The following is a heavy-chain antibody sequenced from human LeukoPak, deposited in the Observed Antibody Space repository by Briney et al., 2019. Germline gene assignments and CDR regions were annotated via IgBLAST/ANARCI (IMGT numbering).Heavy chain of an antibody. CDR2: INAYDNT. CDR1: GYTFATYA. CDR3: AREGWYSSGWDYYNYGMDV. V-gene: IGHV1-3*01. Sequence: ASVKVSCKASGYTFATYAIHWVRQAPGQRLEWMGWINAYDNTKYSQKFQGRVTFTRDTSASTAYMELRSLRSDDTAVYYCAREGWYSSGWDYYNYGMDVWGQGTTVTVSS. D-gene: IGHD6-19*01. J-gene: IGHJ6*02.